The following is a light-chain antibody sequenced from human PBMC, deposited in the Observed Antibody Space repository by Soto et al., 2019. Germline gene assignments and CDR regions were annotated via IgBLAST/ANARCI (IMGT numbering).Light chain of an antibody. CDR1: SSNNGNNY. V-gene: IGLV1-51*01. J-gene: IGLJ1*01. CDR2: DNN. CDR3: GTWDSSLSAYV. Sequence: QPVLTQPPSVSAAPGQKVTISCSGSSSNNGNNYVSWYQQLPGTAPKLLIYDNNKRPSGIPDQFSGSKSGTSATLGITGLQTGDEADYYCGTWDSSLSAYVFGTGTKVTVL.